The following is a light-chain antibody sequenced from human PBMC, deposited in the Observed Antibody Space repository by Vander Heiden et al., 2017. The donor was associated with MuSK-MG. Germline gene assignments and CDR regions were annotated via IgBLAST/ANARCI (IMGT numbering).Light chain of an antibody. CDR3: QQRSNWPRVLT. J-gene: IGKJ4*01. Sequence: ELVLTQSPATLSLSPGERATLSCRASQSVSSYLAWYQQKPGQAPRLLIYDASKRATGIPARFSGSGSGTDFTLTISSLEPEDFAVYYCQQRSNWPRVLTFGGGTKVEIK. CDR2: DAS. V-gene: IGKV3-11*01. CDR1: QSVSSY.